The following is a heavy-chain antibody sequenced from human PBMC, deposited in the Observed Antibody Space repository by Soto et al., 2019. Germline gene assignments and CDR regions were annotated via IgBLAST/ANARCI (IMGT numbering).Heavy chain of an antibody. D-gene: IGHD2-21*01. CDR1: GFSLSTTGVG. V-gene: IGHV2-5*02. J-gene: IGHJ5*02. Sequence: QITLKESGPTLVRPTQTLTLTCTFSGFSLSTTGVGVGWIRQPPGKALEWLALIYWDDDKRYSPSLKSRLTITKDSSKNEVILTMTNMPPVDTATYYCAQRRRDCGLGRERATYFDPWGQGTLVTVSS. CDR2: IYWDDDK. CDR3: AQRRRDCGLGRERATYFDP.